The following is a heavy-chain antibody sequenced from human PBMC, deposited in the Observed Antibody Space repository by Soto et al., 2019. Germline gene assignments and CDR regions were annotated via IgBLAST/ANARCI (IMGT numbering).Heavy chain of an antibody. D-gene: IGHD2-15*01. J-gene: IGHJ4*02. CDR3: ARGWTGGY. CDR1: GLTFSGYW. V-gene: IGHV3-74*01. CDR2: VNSDGTST. Sequence: EVQLVESGGDLVQPGGSLRLSCAASGLTFSGYWMHGVRQAPGKGLVWVSRVNSDGTSTAYADSVKGRFTISRDNAKNTLYLQMNSLRAEDTAVYYCARGWTGGYWGQGTLVTVSS.